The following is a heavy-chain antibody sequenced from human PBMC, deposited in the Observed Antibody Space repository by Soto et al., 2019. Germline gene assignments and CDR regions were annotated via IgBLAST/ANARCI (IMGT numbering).Heavy chain of an antibody. CDR2: IVVGSGNT. CDR3: AADPAYYDSSGYYIGYYYYGMYV. D-gene: IGHD3-22*01. CDR1: VYTFTISA. J-gene: IGHJ6*02. V-gene: IGHV1-58*01. Sequence: SRQVSCKASVYTFTISAVQSVRHSRGQRLEWFGWIVVGSGNTNYAQKFQERVTITRDTSTSTAYMELSSLRSEDTAVYYCAADPAYYDSSGYYIGYYYYGMYVWGQGTTVTVSS.